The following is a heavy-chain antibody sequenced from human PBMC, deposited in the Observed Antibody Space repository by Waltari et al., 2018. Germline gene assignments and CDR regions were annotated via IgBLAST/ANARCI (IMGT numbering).Heavy chain of an antibody. CDR3: ARSYDTSSPFDY. D-gene: IGHD6-6*01. Sequence: EVQLVESGGGLVKTGGSLRLSCAASGFIFKTYIMNWVRQAPEKGLEWISSIYSSTNGFIYYADSVRGRFSVSRDNAKNSLYLEMNSLRAEDTAVYYCARSYDTSSPFDYWGQGTLVTVSS. CDR1: GFIFKTYI. CDR2: IYSSTNGFI. V-gene: IGHV3-21*01. J-gene: IGHJ4*02.